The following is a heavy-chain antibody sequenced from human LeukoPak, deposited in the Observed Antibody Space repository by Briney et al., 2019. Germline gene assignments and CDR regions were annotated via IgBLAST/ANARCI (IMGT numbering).Heavy chain of an antibody. CDR2: ISRNGGST. CDR1: GFTFSSYA. Sequence: GGSLRLSCAASGFTFSSYAMHWVRQAPGKGLEYVSAISRNGGSTYYANSVKGRFTISRDNSKNTLYLQMGSLRAEDMAVYYCARSMRGAYYYDSSGSFDIWGQGTMVTVSS. D-gene: IGHD3-22*01. CDR3: ARSMRGAYYYDSSGSFDI. J-gene: IGHJ3*02. V-gene: IGHV3-64*01.